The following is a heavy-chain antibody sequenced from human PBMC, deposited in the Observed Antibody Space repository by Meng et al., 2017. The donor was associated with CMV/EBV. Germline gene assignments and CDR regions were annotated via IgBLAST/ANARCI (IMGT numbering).Heavy chain of an antibody. Sequence: GESLKISCAASGFTFSSYAMSWVRQAPGKGLEWVSAISGSGGSTYYADSVKGRFTISRDNSKNTLYLQMNSLRAEDTAVYYCAKEPDTYYDFWSGYYYYYYGMDVWGQGTTVTVSS. CDR2: ISGSGGST. V-gene: IGHV3-23*01. J-gene: IGHJ6*02. CDR1: GFTFSSYA. D-gene: IGHD3-3*01. CDR3: AKEPDTYYDFWSGYYYYYYGMDV.